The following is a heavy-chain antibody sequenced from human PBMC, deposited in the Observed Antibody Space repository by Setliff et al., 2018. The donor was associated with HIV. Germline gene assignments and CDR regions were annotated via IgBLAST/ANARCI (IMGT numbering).Heavy chain of an antibody. CDR2: IYYSGST. CDR1: GGSISSGGYY. D-gene: IGHD5-18*01. CDR3: ARLRMQLWPQIYYYYMDV. V-gene: IGHV4-31*03. J-gene: IGHJ6*03. Sequence: PSETLSLTCTVSGGSISSGGYYWGWIRQHPGMGLDWIGYIYYSGSTYFNPSLKSRVTISVDTSKTHFPLKLNSVTAADTAVYYCARLRMQLWPQIYYYYMDVWGTGTTVTVSS.